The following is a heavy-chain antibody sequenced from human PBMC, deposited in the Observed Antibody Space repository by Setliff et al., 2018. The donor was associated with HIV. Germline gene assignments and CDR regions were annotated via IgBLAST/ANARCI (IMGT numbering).Heavy chain of an antibody. CDR3: ARGQPPTPRPYFNHMDV. Sequence: ASVKVSCKASGYAFSACDFNWVRQAPGQGLEWVGSMSPQSDNTVYAQKFLGRVTMTMDTSIGTAYMELSSLRSEDTAVYYCARGQPPTPRPYFNHMDVRGNGTSVTVSS. D-gene: IGHD2-15*01. CDR1: GYAFSACD. CDR2: MSPQSDNT. J-gene: IGHJ6*03. V-gene: IGHV1-8*02.